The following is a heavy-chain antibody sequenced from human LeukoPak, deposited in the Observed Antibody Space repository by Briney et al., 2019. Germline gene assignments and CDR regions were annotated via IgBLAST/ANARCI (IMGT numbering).Heavy chain of an antibody. J-gene: IGHJ4*02. V-gene: IGHV3-30-3*01. CDR2: ISYDGSNK. Sequence: GRSLRLSCAASGFTFSSYAMHWVRQAPGKGLEWVAVISYDGSNKYYADSVKGRFTISRDNSRNTLYLQMNSLRAEDTAVYYCARDRVFDYWGQGTLVTVSS. CDR3: ARDRVFDY. CDR1: GFTFSSYA.